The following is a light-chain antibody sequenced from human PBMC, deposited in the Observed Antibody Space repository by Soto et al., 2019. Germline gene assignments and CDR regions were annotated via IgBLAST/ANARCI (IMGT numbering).Light chain of an antibody. CDR1: QSVSSN. Sequence: EIVMTQSPATLSVSPGERATLSCRASQSVSSNLAWYQQKPGQAPRLLIYGASTRATGIPARFSGSGSGTAFTLTISSLQSEDFAVYYCQQYNNWPSITFGQGKRLEIK. CDR3: QQYNNWPSIT. V-gene: IGKV3-15*01. CDR2: GAS. J-gene: IGKJ5*01.